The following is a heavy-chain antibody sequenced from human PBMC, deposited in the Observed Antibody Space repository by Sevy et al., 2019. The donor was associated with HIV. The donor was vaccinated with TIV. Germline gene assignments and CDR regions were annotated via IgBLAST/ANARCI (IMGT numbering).Heavy chain of an antibody. CDR1: GGSVCSGSYY. CDR2: ISYSGST. D-gene: IGHD3-3*01. CDR3: ARGVWSCSTDY. V-gene: IGHV4-61*01. Sequence: SETLSLTCAVSGGSVCSGSYYWSWIRQPPGKGLEWIGYISYSGSTNYNPSLKSRVTISVDTSKNQFSLKLSSVTAADTAVYYCARGVWSCSTDYWGQGTLVTVSS. J-gene: IGHJ4*02.